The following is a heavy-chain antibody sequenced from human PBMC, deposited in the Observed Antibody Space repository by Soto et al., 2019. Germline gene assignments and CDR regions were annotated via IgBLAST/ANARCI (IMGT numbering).Heavy chain of an antibody. CDR1: GGSISSGGYY. CDR2: IYYSGST. Sequence: PSETLSLTCTVSGGSISSGGYYWSWIRQPPGKGLEWIGYIYYSGSTYYNPSLKSRVTISVDTSKNQFSLKLSSVTAADTAVYYCARDPQDDYGDYYGMDVWGQGTTVTV. V-gene: IGHV4-30-4*01. CDR3: ARDPQDDYGDYYGMDV. D-gene: IGHD4-17*01. J-gene: IGHJ6*02.